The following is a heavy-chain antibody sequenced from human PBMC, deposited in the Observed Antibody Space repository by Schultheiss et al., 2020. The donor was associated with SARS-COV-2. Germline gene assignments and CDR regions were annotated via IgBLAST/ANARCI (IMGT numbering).Heavy chain of an antibody. V-gene: IGHV1-69*05. CDR2: IIPIFGTA. Sequence: SVKVSCKASGGTFSSYGISWVRQAPGQGLEWMGGIIPIFGTANYAQKFQGRVTMTRDTSTSTVYMELSSLRSEDTAVYYCARGWSGYSYYFDYWGQGTLVTVSS. CDR3: ARGWSGYSYYFDY. J-gene: IGHJ4*02. D-gene: IGHD3-3*01. CDR1: GGTFSSYG.